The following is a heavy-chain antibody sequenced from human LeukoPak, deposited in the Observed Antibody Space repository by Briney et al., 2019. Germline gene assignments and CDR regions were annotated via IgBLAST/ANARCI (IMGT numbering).Heavy chain of an antibody. Sequence: SETLSLTCTVSGGSISSYDWNWIRQPPGKGLAWIGEIDHTGSISYNPSLRSRVTISVDTFKNQFSLKLRSVTAADRAIYYCARGGYGPGSHYRYWGQGTLVTVSS. V-gene: IGHV4-34*01. D-gene: IGHD3-10*01. CDR2: IDHTGSI. CDR1: GGSISSYD. CDR3: ARGGYGPGSHYRY. J-gene: IGHJ4*02.